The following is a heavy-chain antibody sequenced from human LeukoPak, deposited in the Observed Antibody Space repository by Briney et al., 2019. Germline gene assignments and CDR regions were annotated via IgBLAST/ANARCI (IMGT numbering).Heavy chain of an antibody. V-gene: IGHV5-51*01. CDR1: GSRFASYW. CDR3: ARAGQYCSGGSCYSLGKFDY. Sequence: GGSLQISCQASGSRFASYWIGWVRQLPGKGLEWMGIIYPGDSDTRYSPSFQGQVTISADKSISTAYLQWSSLKASDTAMYYCARAGQYCSGGSCYSLGKFDYWGQGTLVTVSS. J-gene: IGHJ4*02. CDR2: IYPGDSDT. D-gene: IGHD2-15*01.